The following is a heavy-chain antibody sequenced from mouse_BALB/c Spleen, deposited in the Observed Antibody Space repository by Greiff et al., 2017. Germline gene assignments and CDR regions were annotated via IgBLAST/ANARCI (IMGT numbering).Heavy chain of an antibody. V-gene: IGHV1-9*01. CDR1: GYTFSSYW. CDR2: ILPGSGST. J-gene: IGHJ4*01. Sequence: VKLVESGAELMKPGASVKISCKATGYTFSSYWIEWVKQRPGHGLEWIGEILPGSGSTNYNEKFKGKATFTADTSSNTAYMQLSSLTSEDSAVYYCARVTTVVAPYAMDYWGQGTSVTVSS. D-gene: IGHD1-1*01. CDR3: ARVTTVVAPYAMDY.